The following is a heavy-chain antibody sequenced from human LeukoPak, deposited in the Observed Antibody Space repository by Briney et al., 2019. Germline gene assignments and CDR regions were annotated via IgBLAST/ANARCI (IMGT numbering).Heavy chain of an antibody. CDR2: IIPSVGLT. Sequence: SVKVSCKTPGGTFSSYAVSWVRQAPGQGLDWMGRIIPSVGLTTYAQKFQARVAISAETSTGTIYMELRSLRSEDTALYYCAIGEDFDSWGQGTLVTVSS. D-gene: IGHD3-10*01. CDR3: AIGEDFDS. J-gene: IGHJ4*02. V-gene: IGHV1-69*04. CDR1: GGTFSSYA.